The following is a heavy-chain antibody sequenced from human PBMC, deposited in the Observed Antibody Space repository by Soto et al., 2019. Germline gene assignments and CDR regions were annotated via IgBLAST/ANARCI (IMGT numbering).Heavy chain of an antibody. V-gene: IGHV3-33*01. CDR1: GFTFSSYG. Sequence: GSLRLSCAASGFTFSSYGMHWVRQAPGKGLEWVAVIWYDGSNKYYADSVKGRFTISRDNSKNTLYLQMNSLRAEDTAVYYCARVIRMVYADYGMDVWGQGTTVTVSS. CDR3: ARVIRMVYADYGMDV. D-gene: IGHD2-8*01. CDR2: IWYDGSNK. J-gene: IGHJ6*02.